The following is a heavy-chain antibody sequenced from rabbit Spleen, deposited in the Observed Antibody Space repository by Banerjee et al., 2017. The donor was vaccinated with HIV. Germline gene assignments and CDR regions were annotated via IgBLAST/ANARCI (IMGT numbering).Heavy chain of an antibody. CDR3: ARAGYAGYGYANFRDYYGMDL. J-gene: IGHJ6*01. Sequence: ESGGGLVKPEGSLTLSCKASGIDFTNYYISWVRQAPGKGLEWIGIIYAAKGSTDYASWVNGRFTISSDNAQSTVDLKMTSLTAADTATYFCARAGYAGYGYANFRDYYGMDLWGPGTLVTVS. CDR1: GIDFTNYY. CDR2: IYAAKGST. V-gene: IGHV1S7*01. D-gene: IGHD6-1*01.